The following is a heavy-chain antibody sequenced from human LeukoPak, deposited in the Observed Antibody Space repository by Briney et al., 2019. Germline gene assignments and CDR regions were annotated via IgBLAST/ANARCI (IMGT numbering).Heavy chain of an antibody. V-gene: IGHV3-53*01. CDR1: EFAVSSNY. D-gene: IGHD1-14*01. CDR3: AGARPGVAGFFDC. J-gene: IGHJ4*02. CDR2: IYSGGNT. Sequence: GGSLRLSCAASEFAVSSNYMSWVRQAPGKGLEWVSVIYSGGNTYYADSVKGRFTFSRDNSKNTLYLQMNSLRVEDTAVYYCAGARPGVAGFFDCWGQGTLVTVSS.